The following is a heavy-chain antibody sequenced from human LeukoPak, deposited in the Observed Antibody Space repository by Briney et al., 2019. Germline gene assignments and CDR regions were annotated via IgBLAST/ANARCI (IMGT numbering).Heavy chain of an antibody. J-gene: IGHJ4*02. Sequence: ASVKVSWKASGYTFTSYDINWVRQATGQGLEWMGWMNPNSGNTGYAQKFQGRVTMTRNTSISTAYMELSSLRSEDTAVYYCARASPLLRYFDWWRTRLPGGGENDYWGQGTLVTVSS. CDR3: ARASPLLRYFDWWRTRLPGGGENDY. CDR2: MNPNSGNT. D-gene: IGHD3-9*01. CDR1: GYTFTSYD. V-gene: IGHV1-8*01.